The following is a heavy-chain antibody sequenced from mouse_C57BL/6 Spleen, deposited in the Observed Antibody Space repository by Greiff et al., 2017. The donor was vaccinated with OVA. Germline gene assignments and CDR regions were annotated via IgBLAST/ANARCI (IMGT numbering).Heavy chain of an antibody. V-gene: IGHV1-61*01. CDR3: ARKGSDYDWFAY. CDR2: IYPSDSET. Sequence: QVQLKQPGAELVRPGSSVKLSCKASGYTFTSYWMDWVKQRPGQGLEWIGNIYPSDSETHYNQKFKDKATLTVDKSSSTAYMQLSSLTSEDSAVYYCARKGSDYDWFAYWGQGTLVTVSA. CDR1: GYTFTSYW. D-gene: IGHD2-4*01. J-gene: IGHJ3*01.